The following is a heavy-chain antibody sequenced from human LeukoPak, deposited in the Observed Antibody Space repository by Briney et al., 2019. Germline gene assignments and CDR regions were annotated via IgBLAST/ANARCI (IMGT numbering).Heavy chain of an antibody. CDR3: ARGSVDSSSWYDDYYYYYYMDV. J-gene: IGHJ6*03. CDR2: TRNKANSYTT. CDR1: GLTFSNYW. V-gene: IGHV3-72*01. Sequence: PGGSLRLSCAASGLTFSNYWMTWVRQAPGKGLEWVGRTRNKANSYTTEYAASVKGRFTISRDDSKNSLYLQMNSLKTEDTAVYYCARGSVDSSSWYDDYYYYYYMDVGGKGTTVTVSS. D-gene: IGHD6-13*01.